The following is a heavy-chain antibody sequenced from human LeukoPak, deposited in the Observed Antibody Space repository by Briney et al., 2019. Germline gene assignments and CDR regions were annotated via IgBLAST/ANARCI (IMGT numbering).Heavy chain of an antibody. CDR2: MNPNSGNT. CDR1: GYTFTSYD. CDR3: ARGLRYSYATMR. Sequence: ASAKVSCKASGYTFTSYDINWVRQATGQGLEWMGWMNPNSGNTGYAQKFQGRVTMSRNTSISTAYMELSSLRSEDTAVYYCARGLRYSYATMRWGQGTLVTVSS. V-gene: IGHV1-8*01. J-gene: IGHJ4*02. D-gene: IGHD5-18*01.